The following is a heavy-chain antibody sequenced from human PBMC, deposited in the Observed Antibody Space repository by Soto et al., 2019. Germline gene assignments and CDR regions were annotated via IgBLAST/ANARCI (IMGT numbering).Heavy chain of an antibody. CDR3: ARDTSSSDLDY. Sequence: GGSLRLSCAVSGFISSDYYMSWIRQAPGKGLEWVSYISSSGSPIYYADSVKGRFTISRDNAKNSLFLQMNSLRAEDTAVYYCARDTSSSDLDYWGQGTLVTVSS. D-gene: IGHD6-19*01. CDR1: GFISSDYY. V-gene: IGHV3-11*01. CDR2: ISSSGSPI. J-gene: IGHJ4*02.